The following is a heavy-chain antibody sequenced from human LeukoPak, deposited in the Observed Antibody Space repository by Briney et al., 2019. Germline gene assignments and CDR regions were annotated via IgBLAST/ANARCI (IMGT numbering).Heavy chain of an antibody. CDR1: GFTFSSYW. CDR3: AGGGSGSYYKI. CDR2: IKQDGSEK. D-gene: IGHD3-10*01. Sequence: GGSLRLSCAASGFTFSSYWMSWVRQAPGKGLEWVANIKQDGSEKYYVDSVKGRFTISRDNAKNSLYLQMNSLRAEDTAVYYCAGGGSGSYYKIWGQGTLVTVSS. J-gene: IGHJ4*02. V-gene: IGHV3-7*01.